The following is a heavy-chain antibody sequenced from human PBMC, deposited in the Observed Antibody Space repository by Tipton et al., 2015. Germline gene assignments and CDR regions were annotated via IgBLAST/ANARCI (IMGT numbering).Heavy chain of an antibody. J-gene: IGHJ5*02. D-gene: IGHD6-6*01. CDR3: ARGVTTIVPLLFDP. CDR2: IYYSGTT. Sequence: TLSLTCTVSGGSMYSFYWSWMRQPPGKGLEWIGHIYYSGTTNYNPSLKSRVTISADMSNNQFSLKLTSVTAADTAVYYCARGVTTIVPLLFDPWGQRALVTVSS. CDR1: GGSMYSFY. V-gene: IGHV4-59*01.